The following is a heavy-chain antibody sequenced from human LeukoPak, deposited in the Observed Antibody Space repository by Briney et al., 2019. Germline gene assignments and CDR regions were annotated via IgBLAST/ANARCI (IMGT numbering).Heavy chain of an antibody. CDR1: GGTFSSYA. CDR3: ARDLTLRDAFDI. CDR2: IIPILGIA. D-gene: IGHD3-9*01. V-gene: IGHV1-69*04. J-gene: IGHJ3*02. Sequence: PAASVKVSCKASGGTFSSYAISWVRQAPGQGLEWMGRIIPILGIANYAQKFQGRVTITADKSTSTAYMELSSLRSDDTAVYYCARDLTLRDAFDIWGQGTMVTVSS.